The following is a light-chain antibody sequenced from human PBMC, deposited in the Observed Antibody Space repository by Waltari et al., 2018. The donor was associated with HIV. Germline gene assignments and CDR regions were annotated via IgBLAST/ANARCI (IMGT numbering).Light chain of an antibody. V-gene: IGLV2-23*01. CDR2: EGS. CDR1: SRDSGMLYL. CDR3: CSYAGSSTYV. Sequence: QSALTQPAPQSGSSGQSITLSCTGTSRDSGMLYLVAWYQQHPGKAPKLMIYEGSKRPLGVSNRFSGSKSGNTASLTISGLQAEDEADYYCCSYAGSSTYVFGTGTEVTVL. J-gene: IGLJ1*01.